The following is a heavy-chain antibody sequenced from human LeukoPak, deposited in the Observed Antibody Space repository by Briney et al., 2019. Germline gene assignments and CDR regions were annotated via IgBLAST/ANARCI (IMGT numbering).Heavy chain of an antibody. D-gene: IGHD6-25*01. CDR3: AKDRLGYYYGMDV. V-gene: IGHV3-30-3*01. Sequence: GGSLRLSCAASGFTFSSYAMHWVRQAPGKGLEWVAVISYDGSNKYYADSVKGRFTISRDNSKNTLYLQMNSLRAEDTAVYYCAKDRLGYYYGMDVWGQGTTVTVSS. CDR2: ISYDGSNK. CDR1: GFTFSSYA. J-gene: IGHJ6*02.